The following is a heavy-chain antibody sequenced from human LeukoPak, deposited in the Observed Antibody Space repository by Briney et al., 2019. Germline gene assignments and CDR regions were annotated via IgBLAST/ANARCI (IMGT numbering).Heavy chain of an antibody. V-gene: IGHV4-39*07. CDR3: ASGRTSLDAFDI. CDR1: GGSISSSSYY. Sequence: SETLSFTCTVSGGSISSSSYYWGWIRQPPGKGLEWIGSIYYSGSTYYNPSLKSRVTISVDTSKNQFSLKLSSVTAADTAVYYCASGRTSLDAFDIWGQGTMVTVSS. D-gene: IGHD3/OR15-3a*01. J-gene: IGHJ3*02. CDR2: IYYSGST.